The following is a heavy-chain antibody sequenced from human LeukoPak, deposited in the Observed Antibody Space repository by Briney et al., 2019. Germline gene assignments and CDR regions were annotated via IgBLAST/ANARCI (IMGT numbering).Heavy chain of an antibody. CDR2: INHSGST. J-gene: IGHJ5*02. Sequence: PSETLSLTCAVYGGSFSGYYWSWIRQPPGKGLEWIGEINHSGSTNYNPSLKSRVTISVDTSKNQFSLKLSSVTAADTAVYYCARGLGLFGSWGQGTLVTVSS. V-gene: IGHV4-34*01. CDR1: GGSFSGYY. CDR3: ARGLGLFGS. D-gene: IGHD2-21*01.